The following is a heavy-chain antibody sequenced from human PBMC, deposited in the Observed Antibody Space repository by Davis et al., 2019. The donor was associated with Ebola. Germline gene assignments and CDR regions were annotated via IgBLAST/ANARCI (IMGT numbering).Heavy chain of an antibody. CDR2: MNPNSGNT. J-gene: IGHJ4*02. V-gene: IGHV1-8*01. Sequence: ASVKVSCKASGYTFTKYDIAWVRQASGQGLEWMGWMNPNSGNTGYAQKFQGRVTMTRNTSINTAYMQLSSLRSEDSAVYYCAKGNLITGTDYFDYWGQGALVTVSS. CDR1: GYTFTKYD. CDR3: AKGNLITGTDYFDY. D-gene: IGHD1-20*01.